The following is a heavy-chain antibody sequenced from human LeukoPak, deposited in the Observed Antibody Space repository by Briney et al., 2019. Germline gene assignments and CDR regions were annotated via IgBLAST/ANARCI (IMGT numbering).Heavy chain of an antibody. V-gene: IGHV5-51*01. CDR1: GYSFTIYW. J-gene: IGHJ6*03. CDR2: IYPGDSDT. Sequence: GESLKISCKGSGYSFTIYWIGWVRQMPGKGLEWMGIIYPGDSDTRYSPSFQGQVTISSDKSISTAYLQWSSLKASDIAMYYCTRRPRATGYYMDVWGKGTTLTVSS. CDR3: TRRPRATGYYMDV.